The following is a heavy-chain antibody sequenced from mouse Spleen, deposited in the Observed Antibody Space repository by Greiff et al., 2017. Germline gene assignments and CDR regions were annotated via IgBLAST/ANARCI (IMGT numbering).Heavy chain of an antibody. CDR3: AKMITKGWYFDV. CDR1: GFTFSDYG. J-gene: IGHJ1*01. V-gene: IGHV5-17*01. D-gene: IGHD2-4*01. Sequence: EVKVVESGGGLVKPGGSLKLSCAASGFTFSDYGMHWVRQAPEKGLEWVAYISSGSSTIYYADTVKGRFTISRDNAKNTLFLQMTSLRSEDTAMYYCAKMITKGWYFDVWGAGTTVTVSS. CDR2: ISSGSSTI.